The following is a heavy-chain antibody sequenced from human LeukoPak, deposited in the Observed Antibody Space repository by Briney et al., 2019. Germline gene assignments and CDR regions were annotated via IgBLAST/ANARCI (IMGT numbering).Heavy chain of an antibody. D-gene: IGHD3-22*01. V-gene: IGHV3-21*01. Sequence: PGGSLRLSCAASGFTFSSYSMNWVRQAPGKGLEWVSFISSSSSYIYYADSVKGRFTISRDNAKNSLYLQMNSLRAEDTAVYYCARDVPTYYYDSSGYSPDAFDIWGQGTMVTVSS. CDR1: GFTFSSYS. J-gene: IGHJ3*02. CDR2: ISSSSSYI. CDR3: ARDVPTYYYDSSGYSPDAFDI.